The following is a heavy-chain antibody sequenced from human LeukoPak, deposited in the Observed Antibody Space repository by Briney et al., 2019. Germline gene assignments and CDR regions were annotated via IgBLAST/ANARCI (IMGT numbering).Heavy chain of an antibody. V-gene: IGHV1-8*01. Sequence: ASVKVSCKASGYTFTSYDINWERQATGQGLEWMGWMNPNSGNTGYAQKFQGRVTMTRNTSISTAYMELSSLRSEDTAVYYCARARRRAIDYYYYYYMDVWGKGTTVTVSS. CDR1: GYTFTSYD. J-gene: IGHJ6*03. D-gene: IGHD3-10*01. CDR2: MNPNSGNT. CDR3: ARARRRAIDYYYYYYMDV.